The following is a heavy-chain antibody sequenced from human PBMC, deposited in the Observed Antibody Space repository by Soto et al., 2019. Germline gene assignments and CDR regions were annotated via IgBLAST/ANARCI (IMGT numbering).Heavy chain of an antibody. D-gene: IGHD6-19*01. CDR3: ARCRIDSSGWYFFDY. CDR2: IYYSVST. CDR1: GGSISSYY. V-gene: IGHV4-59*01. Sequence: SGTLCLTCTVSGGSISSYYWSWIRQPPGKGLEWIGYIYYSVSTNYNPSLKSRVTISVDTSKNQFSLKLSSVTAADTAVYYCARCRIDSSGWYFFDYWGQGTLVTVSS. J-gene: IGHJ4*02.